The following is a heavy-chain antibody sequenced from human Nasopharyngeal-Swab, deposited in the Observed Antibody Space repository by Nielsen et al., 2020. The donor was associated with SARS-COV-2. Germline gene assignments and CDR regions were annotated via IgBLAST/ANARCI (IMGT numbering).Heavy chain of an antibody. CDR3: AKTFLIAPRTYDY. Sequence: GESLKISCAASGFNFASFAMTWVRQAPGKGLEWVSTIGTSDDTYYTDSVKGRFAISRDNSKNNVYLQMDSLRPDDTALYYCAKTFLIAPRTYDYWGQATLVTVSS. V-gene: IGHV3-23*01. CDR1: GFNFASFA. CDR2: IGTSDDT. D-gene: IGHD2/OR15-2a*01. J-gene: IGHJ4*02.